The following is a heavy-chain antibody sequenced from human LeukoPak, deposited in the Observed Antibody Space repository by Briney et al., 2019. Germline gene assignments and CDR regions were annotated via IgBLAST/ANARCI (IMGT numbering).Heavy chain of an antibody. V-gene: IGHV3-21*01. CDR2: ISSSSSYI. Sequence: GGSLRLSCAASGFTFSSYSMNWVRQAPGKGLEWVSSISSSSSYIYYADSVKGRFTISRDNAKNSLYLQMNSLRAEDTAVYYCARVLSGSIGVFDIWGQGTMVTVSS. J-gene: IGHJ3*02. CDR3: ARVLSGSIGVFDI. CDR1: GFTFSSYS. D-gene: IGHD1-26*01.